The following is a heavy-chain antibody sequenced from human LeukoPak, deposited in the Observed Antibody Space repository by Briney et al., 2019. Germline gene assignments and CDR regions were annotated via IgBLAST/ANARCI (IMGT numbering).Heavy chain of an antibody. D-gene: IGHD2-2*01. CDR1: GFSFDDYV. V-gene: IGHV3-43*02. CDR2: ISGDGGST. J-gene: IGHJ4*02. CDR3: AKDMRFRSTSYGEFDF. Sequence: GGSMRLSCAASGFSFDDYVLHWVRQAPGKGLEWVSLISGDGGSTIYTDSVKGRFTISRDNSKNSLYLQMNSLRTEDTALYYCAKDMRFRSTSYGEFDFWGQGTLVTVSS.